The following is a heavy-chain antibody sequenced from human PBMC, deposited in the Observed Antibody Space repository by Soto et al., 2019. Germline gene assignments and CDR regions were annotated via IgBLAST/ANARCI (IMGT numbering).Heavy chain of an antibody. CDR1: GGSFSSSL. CDR3: ARSLDYHDYTGYSTVGVYFDY. D-gene: IGHD3-22*01. J-gene: IGHJ4*02. V-gene: IGHV1-69*13. Sequence: GASVKVSCKASGGSFSSSLISWVLQAPGQGLDWVGGIIPIFVTSHYAQKFQGRVTITADESTNTAYMELSSLTSEDTAVYYCARSLDYHDYTGYSTVGVYFDYWGLGTLVTVSS. CDR2: IIPIFVTS.